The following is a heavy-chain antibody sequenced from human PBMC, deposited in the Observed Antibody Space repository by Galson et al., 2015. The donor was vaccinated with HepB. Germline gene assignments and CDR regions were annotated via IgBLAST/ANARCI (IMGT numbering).Heavy chain of an antibody. Sequence: SVKVSCKAFGGTFSSYAISWVRQAPGQGLEWMGGIIPIFGTANYAQKFQGRVTITADESTSTAYMELSSLRSEDTAVYYCARGYCSSTSCYGSSSPSHGMDVWGQGTTVTVSS. D-gene: IGHD2-2*01. CDR1: GGTFSSYA. V-gene: IGHV1-69*13. J-gene: IGHJ6*02. CDR3: ARGYCSSTSCYGSSSPSHGMDV. CDR2: IIPIFGTA.